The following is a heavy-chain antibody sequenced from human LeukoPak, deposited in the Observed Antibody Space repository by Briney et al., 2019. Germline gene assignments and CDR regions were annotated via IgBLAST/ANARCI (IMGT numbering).Heavy chain of an antibody. Sequence: SETLSLTCTVSGYSISSGYYWGWIRQPLGKGLEWIGSIYHSGSTYYNPSLQSRVTISVDTSKNQYSLNLRSVTAADTALYFCARHCSSSWCYFDYWGQGPLVTVSS. V-gene: IGHV4-38-2*02. CDR2: IYHSGST. D-gene: IGHD6-13*01. CDR3: ARHCSSSWCYFDY. J-gene: IGHJ4*02. CDR1: GYSISSGYY.